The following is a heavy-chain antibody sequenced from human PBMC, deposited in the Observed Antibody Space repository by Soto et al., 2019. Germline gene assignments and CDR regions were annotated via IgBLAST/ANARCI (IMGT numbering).Heavy chain of an antibody. CDR2: IDPSGSYT. Sequence: GESLKISCQGSGYTFSNNWISWVRQKPGKGLEWMGKIDPSGSYTDYSPSFQGHVRLSVDKSVSTAYLQWSSLKASDSAIYYCARNTITFGGTPTSTVGDFGMDVWAHGTAGAVSS. D-gene: IGHD3-16*01. J-gene: IGHJ6*02. CDR1: GYTFSNNW. V-gene: IGHV5-10-1*01. CDR3: ARNTITFGGTPTSTVGDFGMDV.